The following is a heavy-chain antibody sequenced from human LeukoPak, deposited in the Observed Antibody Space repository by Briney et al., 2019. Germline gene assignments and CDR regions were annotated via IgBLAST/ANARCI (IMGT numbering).Heavy chain of an antibody. CDR3: ARRRYYDGSGYLE. Sequence: SETLSLTCSVSGDSVSRSDSYWDWIRQPPGKELEWIGTIYYSGRTYYSPSLKSRVTMSVDPSNNQFSLNLRSVTAADTAVYYCARRRYYDGSGYLEWGQGTLLSVSS. CDR1: GDSVSRSDSY. D-gene: IGHD3-22*01. J-gene: IGHJ1*01. CDR2: IYYSGRT. V-gene: IGHV4-39*01.